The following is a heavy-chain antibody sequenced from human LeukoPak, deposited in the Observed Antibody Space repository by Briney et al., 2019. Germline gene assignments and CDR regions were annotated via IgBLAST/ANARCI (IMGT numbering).Heavy chain of an antibody. CDR3: ARRSTVTTARAFDI. CDR1: GGSISSSSYY. V-gene: IGHV4-39*01. J-gene: IGHJ3*02. D-gene: IGHD4-17*01. Sequence: LETLSLTCTVSGGSISSSSYYWGWIRQPPGKGLEWIGSIYYSGSTYYNPSLKSRVTISVDTSKNQFSLKLSSVTAADTAVYYCARRSTVTTARAFDIWGQGTMVTVSS. CDR2: IYYSGST.